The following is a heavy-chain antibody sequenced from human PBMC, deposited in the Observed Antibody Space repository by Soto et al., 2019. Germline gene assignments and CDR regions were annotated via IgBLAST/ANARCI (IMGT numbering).Heavy chain of an antibody. J-gene: IGHJ4*02. D-gene: IGHD6-19*01. V-gene: IGHV1-18*01. CDR3: ARDSPSSGLLGTNY. CDR2: IRVYLGTT. Sequence: KVSCEASGYAFSNYGISWVRQAPGQGPEWMGWIRVYLGTTRYAQKFQDRLTMTTDTATNTVYMELRSLTSDDTALYFCARDSPSSGLLGTNYWGQGTRVTVSS. CDR1: GYAFSNYG.